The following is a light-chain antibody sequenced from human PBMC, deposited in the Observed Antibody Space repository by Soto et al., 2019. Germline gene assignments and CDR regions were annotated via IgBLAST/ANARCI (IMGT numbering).Light chain of an antibody. CDR2: GNG. J-gene: IGLJ3*02. Sequence: QSMLTQPPSVSGAPGQRVTISCTGSRSNLGANYAVHWYQHLPGAAPKLLIYGNGSRPSGVPDRFSVSKSGTSASLAITGLQSEDEADYYCAAWDDSLNGWVFGGGTKLTVL. CDR3: AAWDDSLNGWV. CDR1: RSNLGANYA. V-gene: IGLV1-40*01.